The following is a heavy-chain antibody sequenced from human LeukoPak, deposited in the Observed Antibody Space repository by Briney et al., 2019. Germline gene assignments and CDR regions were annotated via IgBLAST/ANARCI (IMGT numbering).Heavy chain of an antibody. CDR1: GFTFSNYA. CDR3: ATLVYVWGSYP. J-gene: IGHJ5*02. D-gene: IGHD3-16*01. Sequence: PGGSLRLSCAASGFTFSNYAMNWVRQAPGKGLEWVSDISGSGGSTHYADSVKGRFTISRDNSKNTLYLQMNSLRAEDTAVYYCATLVYVWGSYPWGQGTLVTVSS. V-gene: IGHV3-23*01. CDR2: ISGSGGST.